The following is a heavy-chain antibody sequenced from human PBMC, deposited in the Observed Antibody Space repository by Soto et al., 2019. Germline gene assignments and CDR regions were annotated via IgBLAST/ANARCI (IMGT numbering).Heavy chain of an antibody. CDR2: IIPIFGTA. CDR1: GGTFSSYA. Sequence: QVQLVQSGAEVKKPGSSVKVSCKASGGTFSSYAISWVRQAPGQGLEWMGGIIPIFGTANYAQKFQGRVTITGDEATSTGYMELSSLRPEDTAVYYCAGGYCSGGSCYSNWFDPWGQGTLVTVSS. J-gene: IGHJ5*02. V-gene: IGHV1-69*12. D-gene: IGHD2-15*01. CDR3: AGGYCSGGSCYSNWFDP.